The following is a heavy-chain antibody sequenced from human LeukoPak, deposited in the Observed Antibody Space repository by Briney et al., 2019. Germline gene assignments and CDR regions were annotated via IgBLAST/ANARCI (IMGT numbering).Heavy chain of an antibody. CDR1: GFTFSSYA. CDR2: ISYDGSNK. CDR3: TRGLYGSPGDY. Sequence: GGSLRLSCAASGFTFSSYAMHWVRQAPGQGLEWVAAISYDGSNKSSADSVQGRFTISRDNSKNTLYLQMNSLRAEDTAVYYCTRGLYGSPGDYWGQGTLVTVSS. J-gene: IGHJ4*02. V-gene: IGHV3-30*04. D-gene: IGHD1-26*01.